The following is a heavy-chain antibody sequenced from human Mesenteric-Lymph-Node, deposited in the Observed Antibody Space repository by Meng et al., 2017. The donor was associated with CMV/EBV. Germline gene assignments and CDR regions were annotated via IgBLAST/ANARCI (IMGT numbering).Heavy chain of an antibody. CDR3: ATIGYCPNGLCHTWGHLDS. D-gene: IGHD2-8*01. CDR1: GGSINMYS. CDR2: IPHSGSI. J-gene: IGHJ4*02. Sequence: GSLRLSCSVSGGSINMYSWTWIRQPPGKGLEWLGSIPHSGSIDYDPSLKSRLSISIDTSKNQFSLKLSSVTAADTAVYYCATIGYCPNGLCHTWGHLDSWGQGTLVTVSS. V-gene: IGHV4-59*01.